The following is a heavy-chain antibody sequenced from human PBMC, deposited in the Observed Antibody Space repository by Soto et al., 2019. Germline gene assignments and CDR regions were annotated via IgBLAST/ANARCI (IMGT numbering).Heavy chain of an antibody. D-gene: IGHD3-16*01. CDR2: ISWNSGSI. CDR1: GFTFDDYA. CDR3: AKDMGATPRGWFDP. Sequence: GGSLRLSCAASGFTFDDYAMHWVRQAPGKGLEWVSGISWNSGSIGYADSVKGRFTISRDNAKNSLYLLMNSRRAEDTALYYCAKDMGATPRGWFDPWGQGTLVTVSS. V-gene: IGHV3-9*01. J-gene: IGHJ5*02.